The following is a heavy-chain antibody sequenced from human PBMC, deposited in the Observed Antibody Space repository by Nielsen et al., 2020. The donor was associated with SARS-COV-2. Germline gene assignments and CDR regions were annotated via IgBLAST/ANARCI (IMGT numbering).Heavy chain of an antibody. Sequence: GGSLTLSCTGSGFTFIDYIMNWVRQAPGKCLDWFASISVYSNYIFYSELVKGRFTMSRDNGKNSVYLQMNNLRAEDTAVYYCAMQRSGYDQFDYWGQGNMVTVSS. J-gene: IGHJ4*02. CDR3: AMQRSGYDQFDY. CDR1: GFTFIDYI. CDR2: ISVYSNYI. D-gene: IGHD5-12*01. V-gene: IGHV3-21*04.